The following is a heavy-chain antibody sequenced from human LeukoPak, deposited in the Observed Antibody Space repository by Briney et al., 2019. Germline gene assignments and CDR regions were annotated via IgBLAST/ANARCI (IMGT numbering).Heavy chain of an antibody. Sequence: PGGSLRLSCTASGFTFGDYAMHWVRQAPGKGLEWVSGISWNSGSIGYADSVKGRFTISRDNAKNSLYLQMNSLRAEDTALYYCAKDFGSGYYGYFDYWGQGTLVTVSS. CDR1: GFTFGDYA. J-gene: IGHJ4*02. CDR3: AKDFGSGYYGYFDY. D-gene: IGHD3-3*01. CDR2: ISWNSGSI. V-gene: IGHV3-9*01.